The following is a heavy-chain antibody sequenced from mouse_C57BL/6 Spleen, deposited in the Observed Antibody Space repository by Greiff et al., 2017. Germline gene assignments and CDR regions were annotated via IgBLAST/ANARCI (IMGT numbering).Heavy chain of an antibody. J-gene: IGHJ3*01. V-gene: IGHV1-20*01. Sequence: VQLQQSGPELVKPGDSVKISCKASGYSFTGYFMNWVMQSHGTSLEWIGRINPYNGDTFYNQKFKGKATLTVDKSSSTAHMELRSLTSEDSAVYYCASPYGYPFAYWGQGTLVTVSA. CDR2: INPYNGDT. D-gene: IGHD2-2*01. CDR1: GYSFTGYF. CDR3: ASPYGYPFAY.